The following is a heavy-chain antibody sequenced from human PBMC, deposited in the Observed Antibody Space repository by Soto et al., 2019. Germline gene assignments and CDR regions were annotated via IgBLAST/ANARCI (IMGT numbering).Heavy chain of an antibody. CDR3: AKDGMYGAHGGY. D-gene: IGHD4-17*01. CDR2: ISYDGSNK. V-gene: IGHV3-30*18. J-gene: IGHJ4*02. CDR1: GFTFSSYG. Sequence: QVQLVESGGGVVQPGRSLRLSCAASGFTFSSYGMHWVRQAPGKGLEWVAVISYDGSNKYYADSVKGRFTISRDNSKNTLYLQMNSLRAEDTAVYYCAKDGMYGAHGGYWGQGTLVTVSS.